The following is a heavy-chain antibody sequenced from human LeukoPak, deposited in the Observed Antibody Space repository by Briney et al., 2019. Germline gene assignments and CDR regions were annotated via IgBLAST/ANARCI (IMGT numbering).Heavy chain of an antibody. D-gene: IGHD3-10*01. J-gene: IGHJ6*02. CDR3: ARDRDPGPNYYGMDV. CDR1: GGSISSYY. CDR2: IYYSGST. Sequence: PSETLSLTCTVSGGSISSYYWSWIRQPPGKGLEWIGYIYYSGSTNYNPSLKSRVTISVDTSKNQFSLKLSSVTAADTAVYYCARDRDPGPNYYGMDVWGQGTTVTVSS. V-gene: IGHV4-59*01.